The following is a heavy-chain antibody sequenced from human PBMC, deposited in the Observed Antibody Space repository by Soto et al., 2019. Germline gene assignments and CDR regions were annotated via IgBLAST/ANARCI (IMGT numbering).Heavy chain of an antibody. CDR1: GDSVSSNNEA. D-gene: IGHD3-16*01. CDR2: TYYRSKWHT. CDR3: ARGRHTSHCEP. Sequence: TLSLTCAISGDSVSSNNEAWNWIRRSPSRGLEWLGRTYYRSKWHTDFAVSLKGRLTITPDTSEDQFSLQLTSVTPEDTALYYCARGRHTSHCEPWRQQILVTASS. V-gene: IGHV6-1*01. J-gene: IGHJ5*02.